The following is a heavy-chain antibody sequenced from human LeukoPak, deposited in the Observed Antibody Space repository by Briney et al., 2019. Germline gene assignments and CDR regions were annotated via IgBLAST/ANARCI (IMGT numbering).Heavy chain of an antibody. J-gene: IGHJ4*02. D-gene: IGHD4-17*01. CDR3: ARVYYGDYVLDY. V-gene: IGHV3-72*01. CDR2: TRNKANSYTT. CDR1: GFTFSDHY. Sequence: GGSLRLSCAASGFTFSDHYMDWARQAPGKGLEWVGRTRNKANSYTTEYAASVKGRFTISRDDSKNSLYLQMNSLKTEDTAVYYCARVYYGDYVLDYWGQGTLVTVSS.